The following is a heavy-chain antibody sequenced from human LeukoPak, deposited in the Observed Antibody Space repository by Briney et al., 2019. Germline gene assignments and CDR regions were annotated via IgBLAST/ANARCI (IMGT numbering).Heavy chain of an antibody. CDR1: GGTFSSYA. J-gene: IGHJ4*02. Sequence: ASVKVSCKASGGTFSSYAISWVRQAPGQGLEWMGGIIPIFGTAKYAQKFQGRVTITADKSTSTAYMELSSLRSEDTAVYYCARDDSGGSFFDYWGQGTLVTVSS. CDR3: ARDDSGGSFFDY. D-gene: IGHD2-15*01. V-gene: IGHV1-69*06. CDR2: IIPIFGTA.